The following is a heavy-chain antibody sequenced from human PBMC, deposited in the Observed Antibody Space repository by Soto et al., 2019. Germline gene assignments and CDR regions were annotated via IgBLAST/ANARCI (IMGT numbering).Heavy chain of an antibody. Sequence: EVHLVDSGGGLVQPGGSLRLSCVASGFPFSSYWMSWVRQAPGKGLEWVANIKEDGSDKYYVDSVKGRFTISRDNAKNSLYLQMNSLRVEDTAVYYCVGVSLTGSWGQETLVAVSS. J-gene: IGHJ5*02. D-gene: IGHD3-9*01. V-gene: IGHV3-7*01. CDR3: VGVSLTGS. CDR1: GFPFSSYW. CDR2: IKEDGSDK.